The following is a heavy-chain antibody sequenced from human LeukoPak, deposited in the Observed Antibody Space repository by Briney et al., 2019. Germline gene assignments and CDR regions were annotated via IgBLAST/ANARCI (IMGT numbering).Heavy chain of an antibody. Sequence: GGSLRLSCAASGFTFSSYGMHWVRQAPGKGLEWVAVISYDGSNKYYADSVKGRFTISRDNSKNTLYLQMNSLRAEDTAVYYCARGGIGYCGSTSCHNPYDYWGQGTLVTVSS. J-gene: IGHJ4*02. D-gene: IGHD2-2*02. CDR3: ARGGIGYCGSTSCHNPYDY. CDR2: ISYDGSNK. V-gene: IGHV3-30*03. CDR1: GFTFSSYG.